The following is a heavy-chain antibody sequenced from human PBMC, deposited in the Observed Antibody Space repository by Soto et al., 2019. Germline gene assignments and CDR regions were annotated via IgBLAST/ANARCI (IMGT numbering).Heavy chain of an antibody. V-gene: IGHV3-30*18. CDR2: ISSDGSEK. CDR1: GFTFSNYA. D-gene: IGHD4-17*01. J-gene: IGHJ4*02. Sequence: GGSLRLSCVASGFTFSNYAMHWVRQAPGKGLGWVAVISSDGSEKYYLDSVRDRFTISRDNSKNTLYLQMNNLRPEDTAMYYCANYWTTLTTGFDFWGQGALVTVS. CDR3: ANYWTTLTTGFDF.